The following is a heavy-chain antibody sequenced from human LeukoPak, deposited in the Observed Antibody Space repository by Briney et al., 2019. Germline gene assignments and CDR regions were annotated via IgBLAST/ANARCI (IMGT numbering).Heavy chain of an antibody. CDR3: ARDDFEAWFDP. Sequence: SETLSLTCGVSGYSTSTGYYWGWIRQPPGKGLEWIGIIYHSGRTYYNPSLNSRVTISIDTSKNQFSLKLSSVTAADTAVYYCARDDFEAWFDPWGQGTLVTVSS. CDR1: GYSTSTGYY. V-gene: IGHV4-38-2*02. D-gene: IGHD2/OR15-2a*01. J-gene: IGHJ5*02. CDR2: IYHSGRT.